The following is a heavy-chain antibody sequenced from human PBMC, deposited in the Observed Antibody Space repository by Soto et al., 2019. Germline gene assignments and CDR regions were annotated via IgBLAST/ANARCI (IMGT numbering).Heavy chain of an antibody. CDR1: GFTFSSYG. CDR3: AKTGGELLWFGELSPYSHFDY. Sequence: QVQLVESGGGVVQPGRSLRLYCAASGFTFSSYGMHWVRQAPGKGLEWVAVISYDGSNKYYADSVKGRFTISRDNSKNTLYLQMNSLRAEDTAVYYCAKTGGELLWFGELSPYSHFDYWGQGTLVTVSS. CDR2: ISYDGSNK. V-gene: IGHV3-30*18. J-gene: IGHJ4*02. D-gene: IGHD3-10*01.